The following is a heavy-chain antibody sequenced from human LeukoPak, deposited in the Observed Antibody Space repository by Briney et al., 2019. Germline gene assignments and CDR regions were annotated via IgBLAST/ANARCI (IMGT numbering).Heavy chain of an antibody. J-gene: IGHJ4*02. CDR3: AREGGSYYLN. V-gene: IGHV3-7*01. Sequence: RGSLRLSCAASGFTFSSYGMHWVRQAPGKGLEWVANIKQDGSEKYYVDSVKGRFTISRDNAKNSLYLQMNSLRAEDTAVYYCAREGGSYYLNWGQGTLVTVSS. D-gene: IGHD1-26*01. CDR2: IKQDGSEK. CDR1: GFTFSSYG.